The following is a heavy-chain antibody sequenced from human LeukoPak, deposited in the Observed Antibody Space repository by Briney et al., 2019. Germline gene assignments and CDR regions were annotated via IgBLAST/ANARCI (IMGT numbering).Heavy chain of an antibody. CDR1: GSTFSSYA. V-gene: IGHV3-30-3*01. CDR3: ARRPAQYFDS. Sequence: GGSLRLSCAASGSTFSSYAMHWVRQAPGKGLEWVAVISYGVSNKYYADSVKGRFTISRDNSNNTLYLQMNSLRPEDTAVYYCARRPAQYFDSWGQGTLVTVSS. CDR2: ISYGVSNK. J-gene: IGHJ4*02.